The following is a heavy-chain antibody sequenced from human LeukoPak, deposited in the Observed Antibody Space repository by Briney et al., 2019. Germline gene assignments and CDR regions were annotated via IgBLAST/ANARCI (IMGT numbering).Heavy chain of an antibody. J-gene: IGHJ5*02. CDR3: ARGRYSSGWYWFDL. Sequence: ASVKVSCKASGYTFTGYYMHWVRQAPGQGLEWMGWINPNSGGTNYAQQFQGRVTMTRDTSISTVYMELGRLRPDDTAVYYCARGRYSSGWYWFDLWGQGTLVTVSS. V-gene: IGHV1-2*02. CDR1: GYTFTGYY. CDR2: INPNSGGT. D-gene: IGHD6-19*01.